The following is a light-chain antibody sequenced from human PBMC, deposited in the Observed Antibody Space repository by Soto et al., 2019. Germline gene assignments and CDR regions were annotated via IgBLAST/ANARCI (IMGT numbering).Light chain of an antibody. CDR3: QQRSNWPPT. Sequence: EIVLTQSPAALSFSPGERATLSCRASQSVSNSLAWYQQKPGQAPRLLICDASSKPTDIPARFTGSGSGTDFTLTISGLEPEDFAVYYCQQRSNWPPTFGGGTKVEIK. J-gene: IGKJ4*01. CDR2: DAS. V-gene: IGKV3-11*01. CDR1: QSVSNS.